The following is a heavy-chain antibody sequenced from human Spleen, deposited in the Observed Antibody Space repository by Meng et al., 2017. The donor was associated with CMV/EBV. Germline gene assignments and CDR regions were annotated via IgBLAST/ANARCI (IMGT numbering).Heavy chain of an antibody. Sequence: LSCATSGFTFSRSGMHWIRQSPGKGLGWVAFIHLGGSEIYYADSVKGRFTIFRDNSQNTLFIEMNSLRSEDTGVYYCAKGRGPNYFDPWGQGTLVTVSS. CDR3: AKGRGPNYFDP. D-gene: IGHD1-7*01. CDR1: GFTFSRSG. CDR2: IHLGGSEI. V-gene: IGHV3-30*02. J-gene: IGHJ5*02.